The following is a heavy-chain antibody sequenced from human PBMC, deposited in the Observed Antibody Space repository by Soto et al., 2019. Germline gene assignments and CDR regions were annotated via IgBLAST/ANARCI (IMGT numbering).Heavy chain of an antibody. J-gene: IGHJ4*02. CDR1: GGSFKSGSYS. V-gene: IGHV4-61*01. CDR2: VYHTGRT. CDR3: ARDFAYFDS. Sequence: SATLSLTCTVSGGSFKSGSYSWSWIRQPPGRGLEWIGYVYHTGRTSYNPSLKSRVSISMGTSKNQFSLNLDSVTAADTAVYFCARDFAYFDSWGQGTLVTVSS. D-gene: IGHD3-3*01.